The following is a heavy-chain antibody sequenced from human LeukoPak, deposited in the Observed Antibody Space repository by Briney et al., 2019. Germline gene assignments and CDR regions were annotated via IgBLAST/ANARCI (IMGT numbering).Heavy chain of an antibody. CDR3: ARDRTPNSYYSPHGAFDI. D-gene: IGHD3-10*01. V-gene: IGHV3-11*04. CDR1: GFTFSDYY. Sequence: GGSLTLFCAASGFTFSDYYMSWTRQAPGKGLEWVSYISSSGSTIYHADSVKGRFTLSRENAKNSLYVQMSSLRAEDTAVYYCARDRTPNSYYSPHGAFDIWGQGTMVTVSS. CDR2: ISSSGSTI. J-gene: IGHJ3*02.